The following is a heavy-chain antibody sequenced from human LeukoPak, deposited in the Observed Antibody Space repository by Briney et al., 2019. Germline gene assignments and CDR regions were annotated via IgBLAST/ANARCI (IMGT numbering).Heavy chain of an antibody. V-gene: IGHV1-69*05. D-gene: IGHD2-2*01. Sequence: SVKVSCKASGGTFSSYAISWVRQAPGQGLEWMGGIIPIFGTANYAQKFQGRVTMTTDTSTSTAYMELRSLRSDDTAVYYCARDPTVVPAAIEDYWGQGTLVTVSS. CDR1: GGTFSSYA. CDR3: ARDPTVVPAAIEDY. CDR2: IIPIFGTA. J-gene: IGHJ4*02.